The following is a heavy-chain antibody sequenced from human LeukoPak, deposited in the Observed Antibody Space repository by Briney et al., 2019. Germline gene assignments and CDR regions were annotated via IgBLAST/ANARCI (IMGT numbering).Heavy chain of an antibody. CDR1: GFTFSSYA. Sequence: GGSLRLSCAASGFTFSSYAMHWVRQAPGKGLEWVAVISYDGSNKYYADSVKGRFTISRDNSKNTLYLQMNSLRAEDTAVYYCARDRVAHYYDSSDYWGQGTLVTVSS. V-gene: IGHV3-30-3*01. J-gene: IGHJ4*02. D-gene: IGHD3-22*01. CDR2: ISYDGSNK. CDR3: ARDRVAHYYDSSDY.